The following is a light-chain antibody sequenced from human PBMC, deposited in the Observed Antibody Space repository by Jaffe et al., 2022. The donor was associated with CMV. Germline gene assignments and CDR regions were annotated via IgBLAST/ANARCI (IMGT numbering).Light chain of an antibody. V-gene: IGKV3-15*01. CDR1: QSVGIN. CDR3: HQYNNWPPWT. CDR2: GAS. J-gene: IGKJ1*01. Sequence: EVLLTQSPATLSVSPGERATLSCRASQSVGINLAWYQQTPGQTPRLLIYGASTRATGIPARFSGSGSGTEFTLTISSLQSEDFALYFCHQYNNWPPWTFGQGSKVEIK.